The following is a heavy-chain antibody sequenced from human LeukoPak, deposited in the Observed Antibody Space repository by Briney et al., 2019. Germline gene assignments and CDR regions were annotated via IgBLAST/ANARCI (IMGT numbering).Heavy chain of an antibody. Sequence: GGSLRRSCEASGFTLSSYWMSWVRQVPGKGLEWVANIKQDGNEKYYVDSVKGRFTISRDNPRDSLYLQMNSLRAEDTAVYFCARVRRAKRQNRFYFYYYMDVWGKGTTVTVSS. CDR3: ARVRRAKRQNRFYFYYYMDV. D-gene: IGHD1-14*01. CDR2: IKQDGNEK. CDR1: GFTLSSYW. J-gene: IGHJ6*03. V-gene: IGHV3-7*01.